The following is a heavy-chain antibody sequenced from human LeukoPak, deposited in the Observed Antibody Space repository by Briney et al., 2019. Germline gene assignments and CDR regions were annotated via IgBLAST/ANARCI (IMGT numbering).Heavy chain of an antibody. CDR2: IYYSGST. V-gene: IGHV4-59*08. J-gene: IGHJ4*02. Sequence: SETLSLTSTVSGGSISSYYWSWIRQPPGKGLEWIGYIYYSGSTNYNPSLKSRVTISVDTSKNQFSLKLSSVTAADTAVYYCARHNPMARGVTAFDYWGQGTLVTVSS. D-gene: IGHD3-10*01. CDR1: GGSISSYY. CDR3: ARHNPMARGVTAFDY.